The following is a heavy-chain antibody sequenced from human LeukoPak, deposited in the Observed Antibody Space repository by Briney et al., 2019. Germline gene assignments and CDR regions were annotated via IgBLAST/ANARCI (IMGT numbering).Heavy chain of an antibody. CDR3: ARVFGGWLGI. CDR1: GGSISGSNYY. J-gene: IGHJ4*02. V-gene: IGHV4-39*07. CDR2: IHYNGQA. Sequence: SETLSLTCTVSGGSISGSNYYWGWIRQAPGKGLEWIGSIHYNGQAYYNPSRASRVTISVDTSRNQFSLKLSSVTAADTAVYYCARVFGGWLGIWGQGTLVTVSS. D-gene: IGHD1-26*01.